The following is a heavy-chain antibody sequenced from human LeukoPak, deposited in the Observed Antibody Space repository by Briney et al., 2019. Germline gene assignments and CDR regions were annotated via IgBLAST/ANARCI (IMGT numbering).Heavy chain of an antibody. CDR2: IWYYGRTK. D-gene: IGHD6-19*01. J-gene: IGHJ4*02. V-gene: IGHV3-33*01. Sequence: GGSLRLSCAASGFTFSNYGMHWVRQAPGKGLEWVALIWYYGRTKFHADSVKGRFTISRDNSKNTLYLQMDSLRDEDTAVYYCAREWGRIAVAGGPGYWGQGSRVTVSS. CDR1: GFTFSNYG. CDR3: AREWGRIAVAGGPGY.